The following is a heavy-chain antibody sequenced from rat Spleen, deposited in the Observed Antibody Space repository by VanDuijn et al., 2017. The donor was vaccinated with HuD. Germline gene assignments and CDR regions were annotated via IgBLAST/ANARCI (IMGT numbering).Heavy chain of an antibody. CDR3: ATQHYYDGYYRDN. CDR2: IWGNGNT. D-gene: IGHD1-12*03. Sequence: QVQLKESGPGLVQPSQTLSLTCTVSGSSLSSYGVIRVRQPPGKGLEGMGVIWGNGNTNYKSALKSRLSISRDTSKSQVFLKMNNLQTEDTAMYFCATQHYYDGYYRDNWGQGVMVTVSS. CDR1: GSSLSSYG. J-gene: IGHJ2*01. V-gene: IGHV2S61*01.